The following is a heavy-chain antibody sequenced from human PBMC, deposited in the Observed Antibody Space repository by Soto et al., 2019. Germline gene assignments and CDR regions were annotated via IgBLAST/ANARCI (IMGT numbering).Heavy chain of an antibody. CDR2: INPDTGST. CDR1: GYQFTGSY. V-gene: IGHV1-46*01. Sequence: QVRLVQSGAEVQRPGASLNISCQATGYQFTGSYLHWVRRAPGDGLQWMGMINPDTGSTTYAETFQGRVAMSTDRSAGTVYLGLGSLRSDDTATYYCARQYCCGTSCYWYFDFWGQGTLVTVSS. J-gene: IGHJ4*02. CDR3: ARQYCCGTSCYWYFDF. D-gene: IGHD2-2*01.